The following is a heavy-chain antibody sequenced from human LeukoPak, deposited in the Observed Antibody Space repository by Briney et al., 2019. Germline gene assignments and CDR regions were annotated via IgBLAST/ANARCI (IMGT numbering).Heavy chain of an antibody. D-gene: IGHD3-22*01. V-gene: IGHV4-30-4*01. CDR1: GGSISSGNYY. J-gene: IGHJ4*02. Sequence: SETLSLTCTVSGGSISSGNYYWSWIRQPPGKGLEWIGYIYHSGSTHFNPSLKSRVTISVDTSKNQFSLKLSSVTAADTAVYFCARGPDSSGYYYFDYWGQGTLVTVSS. CDR2: IYHSGST. CDR3: ARGPDSSGYYYFDY.